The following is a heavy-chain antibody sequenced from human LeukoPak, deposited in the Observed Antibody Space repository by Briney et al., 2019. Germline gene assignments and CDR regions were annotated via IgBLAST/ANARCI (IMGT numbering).Heavy chain of an antibody. CDR3: VKGGWFDY. D-gene: IGHD6-19*01. CDR2: ITASGGST. V-gene: IGHV3-23*01. Sequence: GESLKISCAASGFTFSGYDMNWARQAPGKGLEWVSVITASGGSTLYGDSVKGRFAISRDNSKNTLYLQMNTLRAEDTAVYYCVKGGWFDYWGQGTVVTVSS. CDR1: GFTFSGYD. J-gene: IGHJ4*02.